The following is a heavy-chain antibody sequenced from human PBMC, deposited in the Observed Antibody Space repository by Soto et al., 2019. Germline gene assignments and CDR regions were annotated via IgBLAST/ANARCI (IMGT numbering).Heavy chain of an antibody. D-gene: IGHD3-10*01. J-gene: IGHJ6*02. V-gene: IGHV3-30*18. CDR2: ISDDGSKK. Sequence: QVQLVESGGGVVQPGRSLRLSCAASGFTFSSYGMHWVRQAPGKGLEWVAVISDDGSKKYYADSVKGRFTISRDNSKNTLYLQMNSLRAEDTAVYYCAKGPVRGYGMDVWGQGTTVTVS. CDR1: GFTFSSYG. CDR3: AKGPVRGYGMDV.